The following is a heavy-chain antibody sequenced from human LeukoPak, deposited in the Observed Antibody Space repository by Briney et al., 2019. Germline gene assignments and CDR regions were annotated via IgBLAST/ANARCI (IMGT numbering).Heavy chain of an antibody. Sequence: GGSLRLSCAASGFSFSSYSMNWVRQAPGKGLEWVSSIITTSSFIYYADSVKGRFTISRDNAKNSVYLQMTSLRAEDTAVYFCARDDINLYYGSGTYFNYWGQGTLATVSS. CDR3: ARDDINLYYGSGTYFNY. V-gene: IGHV3-21*04. CDR2: IITTSSFI. D-gene: IGHD3-10*01. J-gene: IGHJ4*02. CDR1: GFSFSSYS.